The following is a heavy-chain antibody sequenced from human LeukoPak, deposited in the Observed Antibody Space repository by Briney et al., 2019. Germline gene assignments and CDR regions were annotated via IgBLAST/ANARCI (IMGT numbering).Heavy chain of an antibody. D-gene: IGHD3-22*01. V-gene: IGHV4-34*01. CDR1: GGSFSGYY. CDR3: ARGRSRGHYYDSSGYRTLIDY. Sequence: PSETLSLTCAVYGGSFSGYYWSWIRQPPGKGLEWIGEINHSGSTNYNPSLKSRVTISVDTSKNQFSLKLSSVTAADTAVYYCARGRSRGHYYDSSGYRTLIDYWGQGTLVTVSS. J-gene: IGHJ4*02. CDR2: INHSGST.